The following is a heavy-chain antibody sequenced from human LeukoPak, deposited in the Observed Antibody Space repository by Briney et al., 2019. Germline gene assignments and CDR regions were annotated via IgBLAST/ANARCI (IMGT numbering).Heavy chain of an antibody. CDR2: IIPIFGTA. V-gene: IGHV1-69*13. J-gene: IGHJ4*02. D-gene: IGHD6-19*01. CDR3: ARGSGWDPSRGY. CDR1: GYTFTGYY. Sequence: ASVKVSCKASGYTFTGYYMHWVRQAPGQGLEWMGGIIPIFGTAKYAQKFQGRVTITADESTSTAYMELSSLRSEDTAVYYCARGSGWDPSRGYWGPGTLVTVSS.